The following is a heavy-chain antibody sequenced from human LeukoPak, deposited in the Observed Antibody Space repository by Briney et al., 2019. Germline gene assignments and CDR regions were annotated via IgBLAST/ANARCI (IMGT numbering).Heavy chain of an antibody. V-gene: IGHV4-34*01. J-gene: IGHJ3*02. CDR1: GEAFSGYY. D-gene: IGHD2-15*01. Sequence: SETLSLTCAVYGEAFSGYYWSWIRKPPGKGLEWIGEINHSGSTNYHPSLKSRVTISVDTSKNQFSLKLSSVTAADTAVYYCARAWPIVVVVAATGIDAFDIWGQGTMVTVSS. CDR3: ARAWPIVVVVAATGIDAFDI. CDR2: INHSGST.